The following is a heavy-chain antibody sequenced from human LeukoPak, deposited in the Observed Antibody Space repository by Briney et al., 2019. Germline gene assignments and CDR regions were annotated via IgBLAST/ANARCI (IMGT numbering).Heavy chain of an antibody. Sequence: SQTLSLTCAISGDSVSRTNIAWNWIRQSPSRGLEWLGRTYYRSKWYNDYAVSVQSRIIINADTSENQFSLQLSSVTPEDTAVYYCARGAEILGAFDYWGQGTLVTVSS. D-gene: IGHD3-3*01. V-gene: IGHV6-1*01. J-gene: IGHJ4*02. CDR1: GDSVSRTNIA. CDR2: TYYRSKWYN. CDR3: ARGAEILGAFDY.